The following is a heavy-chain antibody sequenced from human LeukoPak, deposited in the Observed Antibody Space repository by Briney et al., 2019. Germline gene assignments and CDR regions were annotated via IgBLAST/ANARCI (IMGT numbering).Heavy chain of an antibody. CDR1: GGSVSSGSYY. V-gene: IGHV4-61*01. CDR3: ARDYDY. CDR2: IYYSGST. Sequence: SETLSLTCTVSGGSVSSGSYYWSWIRQPPGKGLEWIGYIYYSGSTNYNPSLKSRVTISVDTSKNQFSLKLSSVTAADTAVYYCARDYDYWGQGTLVTVSS. J-gene: IGHJ4*02.